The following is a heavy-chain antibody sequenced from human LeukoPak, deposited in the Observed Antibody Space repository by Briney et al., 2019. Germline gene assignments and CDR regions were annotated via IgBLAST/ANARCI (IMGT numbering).Heavy chain of an antibody. CDR3: ASAVWEILNEGFDY. D-gene: IGHD1-26*01. Sequence: GASVNVSCKASGGTFSSYAISWVRQAPGQGLEWMGRIIPILGIANYAQKFQGRVTTTADKSTSTDSMDLSSLSSEDTAVYYCASAVWEILNEGFDYWGQGTLVTVSS. V-gene: IGHV1-69*04. J-gene: IGHJ4*02. CDR2: IIPILGIA. CDR1: GGTFSSYA.